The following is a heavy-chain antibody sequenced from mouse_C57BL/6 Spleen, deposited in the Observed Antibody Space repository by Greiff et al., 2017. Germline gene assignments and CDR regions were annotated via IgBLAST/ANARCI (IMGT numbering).Heavy chain of an antibody. J-gene: IGHJ3*01. D-gene: IGHD1-1*01. CDR1: GYAFSSSW. Sequence: VQLQESGPELVKPGASVKISCKASGYAFSSSWMNWVKQRPGKGLEWIGRIYPGDGDTNYNGKFKGKATLTADKSSSTAYMQLSSLTSEDSAVYFCARRGYYGSSECFAYWGQGTLVTVSA. CDR3: ARRGYYGSSECFAY. CDR2: IYPGDGDT. V-gene: IGHV1-82*01.